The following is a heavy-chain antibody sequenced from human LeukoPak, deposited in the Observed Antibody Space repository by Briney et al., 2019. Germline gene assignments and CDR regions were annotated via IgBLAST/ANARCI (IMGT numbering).Heavy chain of an antibody. V-gene: IGHV1-18*01. D-gene: IGHD1-26*01. J-gene: IGHJ5*02. CDR1: GYTFTSYG. CDR2: ISAYNGNT. Sequence: ASVKVSCKASGYTFTSYGISWVRQAPGQGLEWMGWISAYNGNTNYAQKLQGRVTMTTDTSTSTAYMELRSLRSDDTAVYYCARDRSWWELLYRSAYNWFDPWGQGTLVTVSS. CDR3: ARDRSWWELLYRSAYNWFDP.